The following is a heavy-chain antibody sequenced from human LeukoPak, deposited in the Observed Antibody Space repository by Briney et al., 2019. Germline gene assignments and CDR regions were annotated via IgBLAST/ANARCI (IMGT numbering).Heavy chain of an antibody. J-gene: IGHJ4*02. Sequence: GGSRRLSCAASGFTFSSYAMSWVRQIPWKGLECVSIITGGGGVIYYAGSVKGRFTISRDDSTNTLYLQMNSLRAEDTAVYFCATAPYCNGGTCYSGDLYFDYWGQGTLVTVSS. CDR1: GFTFSSYA. CDR2: ITGGGGVI. CDR3: ATAPYCNGGTCYSGDLYFDY. V-gene: IGHV3-23*01. D-gene: IGHD2-15*01.